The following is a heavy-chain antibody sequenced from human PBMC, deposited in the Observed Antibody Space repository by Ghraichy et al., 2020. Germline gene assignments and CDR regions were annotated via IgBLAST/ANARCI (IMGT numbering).Heavy chain of an antibody. V-gene: IGHV4-4*02. Sequence: SETLSLTCAVSGGSISSSNWWSWVRQPPGKGLEWIGEIYHSGSTNYNPSLKSRVTISVDKSKNQFSLKLSSVTAADTAVYYCACRRAAAGSLDRPDAFDIWGQGTMVTVSS. J-gene: IGHJ3*02. CDR1: GGSISSSNW. D-gene: IGHD6-13*01. CDR2: IYHSGST. CDR3: ACRRAAAGSLDRPDAFDI.